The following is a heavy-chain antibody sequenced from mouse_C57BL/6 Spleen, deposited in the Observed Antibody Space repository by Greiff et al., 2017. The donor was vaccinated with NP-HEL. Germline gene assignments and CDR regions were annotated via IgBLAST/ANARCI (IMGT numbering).Heavy chain of an antibody. CDR3: ARTTVVATRDY. Sequence: VQLQQSGAELVRPGSSVKLSCKASGYTFTSYWMDWVKQRPGQGLEWIGNIYPSDSETHYNQKFKDKATLTVDKSSSTAYMQLSSLTSEDSAVYYCARTTVVATRDYWGQGTTLTVSS. V-gene: IGHV1-61*01. D-gene: IGHD1-1*01. CDR1: GYTFTSYW. CDR2: IYPSDSET. J-gene: IGHJ2*01.